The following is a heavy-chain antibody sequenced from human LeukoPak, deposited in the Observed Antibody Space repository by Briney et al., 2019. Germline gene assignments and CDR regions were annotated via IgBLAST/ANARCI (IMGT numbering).Heavy chain of an antibody. CDR1: GFTVSSNY. Sequence: GGSLRLSCAASGFTVSSNYMSWVRQAPGKGLEWFSVIYSGGSTYYADSVKGRFTISRDNSKDTLYPQMNSLRAVDTAVYYCARDEAPYENWGQGTLVTVSS. J-gene: IGHJ4*02. V-gene: IGHV3-53*01. CDR3: ARDEAPYEN. CDR2: IYSGGST. D-gene: IGHD2-8*01.